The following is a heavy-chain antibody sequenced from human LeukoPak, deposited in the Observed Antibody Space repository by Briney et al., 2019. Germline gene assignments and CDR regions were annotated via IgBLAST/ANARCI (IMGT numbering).Heavy chain of an antibody. V-gene: IGHV7-4-1*02. CDR1: GYTFSSYV. Sequence: ASVKVSCKASGYTFSSYVMNWVRQAPGQGLEWMGWINTNTGNPTYAQDFTGRFVFSLDTSASTAYLQISSLKAEDTAVYYCARDLSSGHYYWGQGTLVTVSS. CDR2: INTNTGNP. J-gene: IGHJ4*02. CDR3: ARDLSSGHYY. D-gene: IGHD3-22*01.